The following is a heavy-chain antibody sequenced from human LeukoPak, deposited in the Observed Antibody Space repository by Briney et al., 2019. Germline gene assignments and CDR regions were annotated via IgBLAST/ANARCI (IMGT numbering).Heavy chain of an antibody. V-gene: IGHV3-33*01. J-gene: IGHJ4*02. CDR3: ARGVWRQQLDGTIDY. D-gene: IGHD6-13*01. CDR2: IWYDGSNK. Sequence: GRSLRLSCAASGFTFSSYGMHWVRQAPGKGLEWVAVIWYDGSNKYYADSVKGRFTISRDNSKNTLYLQMNSLRAEDTAVYYCARGVWRQQLDGTIDYWGQGTLVTVSS. CDR1: GFTFSSYG.